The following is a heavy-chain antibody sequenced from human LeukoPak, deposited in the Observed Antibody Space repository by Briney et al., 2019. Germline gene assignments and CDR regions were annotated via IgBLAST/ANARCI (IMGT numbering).Heavy chain of an antibody. J-gene: IGHJ4*02. CDR3: ARDAVAGTGNFDY. D-gene: IGHD6-19*01. CDR2: INPTGGTT. V-gene: IGHV1-46*01. Sequence: ASVKVSCKASGYTFSSYYMHWVRQAPGQGLEWMGIINPTGGTTTYAEEFLGRVTMTRDASTSTFYMELSSLRSEDTAMYYCARDAVAGTGNFDYWGQGTLVTVSS. CDR1: GYTFSSYY.